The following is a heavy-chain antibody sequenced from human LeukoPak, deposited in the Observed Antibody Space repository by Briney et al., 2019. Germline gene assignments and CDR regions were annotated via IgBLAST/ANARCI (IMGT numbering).Heavy chain of an antibody. V-gene: IGHV4-34*01. CDR3: ARTVGVVPAAVFFDY. CDR1: GGSFSGYY. J-gene: IGHJ4*02. D-gene: IGHD2-2*01. CDR2: IYYSGST. Sequence: PSETLSLTCAVYGGSFSGYYWSWIRQPPGKGLEWIGSIYYSGSTYYNPSLKSRVTISVDTSKNQFSLKLSSVTAADTAVYYCARTVGVVPAAVFFDYWGQGTLVTVSS.